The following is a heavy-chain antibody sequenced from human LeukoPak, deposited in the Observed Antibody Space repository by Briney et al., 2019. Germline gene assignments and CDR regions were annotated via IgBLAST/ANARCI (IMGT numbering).Heavy chain of an antibody. J-gene: IGHJ3*02. D-gene: IGHD1-14*01. CDR1: GGSISSSSYY. CDR3: ARAEPVDAFDI. CDR2: IYYSGST. Sequence: PSETLSLTCTVSGGSISSSSYYWGWIRQPPGKGLEWIGSIYYSGSTYYNPSLKSRVTISVDTSKNQFSLKLSSVTAADTAVYYCARAEPVDAFDIWGQGTMVTVSS. V-gene: IGHV4-39*01.